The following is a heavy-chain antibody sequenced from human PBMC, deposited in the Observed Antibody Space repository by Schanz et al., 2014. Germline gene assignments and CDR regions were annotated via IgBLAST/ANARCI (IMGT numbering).Heavy chain of an antibody. CDR3: ARGGYSSGWYDRDIAHFDY. D-gene: IGHD6-19*01. CDR1: GYTFISYG. V-gene: IGHV1-18*01. CDR2: INGYNGHT. J-gene: IGHJ4*02. Sequence: QGQLVQSGAEVKKPGASVKVSCKAPGYTFISYGITWVRQAPGQGLEWMGWINGYNGHTLYAQKFQGRVTMTTDTSTGTAYMDLRSLRSDDTAVYYCARGGYSSGWYDRDIAHFDYWGQGTLVTVSS.